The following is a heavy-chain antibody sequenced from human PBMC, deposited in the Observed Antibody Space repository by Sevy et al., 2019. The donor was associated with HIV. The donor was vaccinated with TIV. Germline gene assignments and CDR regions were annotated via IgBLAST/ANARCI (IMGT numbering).Heavy chain of an antibody. D-gene: IGHD3-16*01. CDR3: VKEGGGGGGDH. Sequence: GGSLRLSCAASGFSFSSYGMHWVRQAPGKGLEWMSYIQYDGSNKDYADSVKGRFTISRDNSKKTVYLKMNSLRVEDTAVYYCVKEGGGGGGDHWGQGTLVTVSS. J-gene: IGHJ4*02. CDR2: IQYDGSNK. CDR1: GFSFSSYG. V-gene: IGHV3-30*02.